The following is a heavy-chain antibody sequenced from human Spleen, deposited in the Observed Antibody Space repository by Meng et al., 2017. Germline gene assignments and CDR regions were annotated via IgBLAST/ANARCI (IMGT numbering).Heavy chain of an antibody. CDR1: GYTLTNYY. CDR2: INPSGGST. Sequence: QVHLVQSGAEVKTPGASGTVSCKASGYTLTNYYIHWVRQAPGQGLEWMGMINPSGGSTSYVQEFQGRVTMTRDTSTTTVYMEVRSLRSEDTAVYYCASGTPGRSYCDYWGQGTLVTVSS. D-gene: IGHD2-15*01. V-gene: IGHV1-46*01. CDR3: ASGTPGRSYCDY. J-gene: IGHJ4*02.